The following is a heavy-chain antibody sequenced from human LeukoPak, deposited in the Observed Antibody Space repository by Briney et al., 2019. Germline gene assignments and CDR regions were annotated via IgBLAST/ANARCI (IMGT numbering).Heavy chain of an antibody. V-gene: IGHV3-23*01. D-gene: IGHD6-19*01. CDR2: ISGSGGST. J-gene: IGHJ3*02. Sequence: PGGSLRLSCAASGFTFSSYAMSWVRQAPGRGLEWVSAISGSGGSTYYADSVKGRFTISRDNSKNTLYLQMNSLRAGDTAVYYCARVHHSSGWYYWGAFDIWGQGTMVTVSS. CDR1: GFTFSSYA. CDR3: ARVHHSSGWYYWGAFDI.